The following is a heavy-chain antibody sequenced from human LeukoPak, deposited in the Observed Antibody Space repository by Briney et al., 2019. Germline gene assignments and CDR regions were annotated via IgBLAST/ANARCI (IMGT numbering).Heavy chain of an antibody. V-gene: IGHV1-46*01. CDR1: GYTFTSYY. J-gene: IGHJ4*02. CDR2: INPSGGST. D-gene: IGHD1-26*01. CDR3: AREFGGSYILDY. Sequence: ASVKVSCTASGYTFTSYYMHWVRQAPGQGLEWMGIINPSGGSTSYAQKFQGRVTTTRDTSASTVYMELSSLRSEDTAVYYCAREFGGSYILDYWGQGTLVTVSS.